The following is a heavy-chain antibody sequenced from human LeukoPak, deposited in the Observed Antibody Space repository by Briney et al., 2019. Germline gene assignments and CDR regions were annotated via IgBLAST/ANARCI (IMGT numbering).Heavy chain of an antibody. CDR1: GFIFSNYG. V-gene: IGHV3-64D*06. Sequence: GVSLRLSCSASGFIFSNYGMYWVRQAPGKGLEFVSAISSDGDNTFYADSVKGRFTISRDNSKNTLYLQTSSLRGEDTAVYYCVRVNDYGDRNLYYFGYWGQGTLVTVSS. J-gene: IGHJ4*02. D-gene: IGHD4-17*01. CDR2: ISSDGDNT. CDR3: VRVNDYGDRNLYYFGY.